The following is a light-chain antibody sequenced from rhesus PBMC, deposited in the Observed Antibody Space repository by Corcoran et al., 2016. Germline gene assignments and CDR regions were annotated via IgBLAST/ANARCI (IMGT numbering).Light chain of an antibody. CDR3: QHSYGTPWA. CDR1: ENVNIS. Sequence: DIQMTQSPSSPSASVGDRVTITCRASENVNISLHWYQQKPGKAPKLLIYAASTLQSGVPTRFSGSGYGTDYTFTISSLQPEDVATYFCQHSYGTPWAFGQGTKVEIK. J-gene: IGKJ1*01. CDR2: AAS. V-gene: IGKV1-74*01.